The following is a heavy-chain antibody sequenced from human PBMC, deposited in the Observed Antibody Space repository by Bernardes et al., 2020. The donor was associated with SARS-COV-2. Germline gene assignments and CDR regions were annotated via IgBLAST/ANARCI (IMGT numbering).Heavy chain of an antibody. Sequence: ASVKVSCKASGYTFTSYGISWVRQAPGQGLEWMGWISGDEGNTNYAHKFHDRVTMTTDTSTSTAHMELRSLRSDDTAVYYCATVVGYSYGGGWFDPWGQGTLVTVSS. J-gene: IGHJ5*02. CDR1: GYTFTSYG. D-gene: IGHD5-12*01. CDR3: ATVVGYSYGGGWFDP. V-gene: IGHV1-18*01. CDR2: ISGDEGNT.